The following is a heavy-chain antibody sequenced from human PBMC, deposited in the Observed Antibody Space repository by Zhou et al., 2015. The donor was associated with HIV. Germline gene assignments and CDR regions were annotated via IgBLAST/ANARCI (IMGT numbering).Heavy chain of an antibody. Sequence: QVQLVQSGAEVKKPGSSVKVSCKASGGTFSSYTISWVRQAPGQGLEWMGRIIPILGIANYAQKFQGRVTITADKSTSTAYMELSSLRSEDTAVYYCARATKDDYGDYDSGFDYWGQGTLVTVSS. V-gene: IGHV1-69*02. CDR2: IIPILGIA. J-gene: IGHJ4*02. CDR1: GGTFSSYT. D-gene: IGHD4-17*01. CDR3: ARATKDDYGDYDSGFDY.